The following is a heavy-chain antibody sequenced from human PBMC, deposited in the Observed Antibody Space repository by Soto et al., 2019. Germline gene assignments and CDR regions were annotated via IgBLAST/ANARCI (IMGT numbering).Heavy chain of an antibody. J-gene: IGHJ6*02. V-gene: IGHV3-11*06. CDR3: ARDSTGSGLDYGMDV. D-gene: IGHD3-10*01. CDR2: ISSDSIYT. CDR1: GFTFNDHY. Sequence: PGGSLRLSFAASGFTFNDHYMTWIRQAPGKGLEWVSFISSDSIYTNSADSVKGRFTISRDNAKNLLYLQMSSLRVEDTAVYYCARDSTGSGLDYGMDVWGQGTTVAVSS.